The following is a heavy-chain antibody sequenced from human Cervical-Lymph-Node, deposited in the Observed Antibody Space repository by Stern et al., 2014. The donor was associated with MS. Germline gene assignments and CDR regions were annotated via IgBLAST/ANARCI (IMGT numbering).Heavy chain of an antibody. CDR2: ISSNSRYT. D-gene: IGHD3-22*01. CDR1: GFTFSSYS. V-gene: IGHV3-21*01. CDR3: ARDGGDKDRSGYYDDSFDI. J-gene: IGHJ3*02. Sequence: EVQLVESGGGLVKPGGSLRLSCAASGFTFSSYSMNWVRQAPGKGLEWVSSISSNSRYTNYSDPLKGRFTISRDNATNSLYMQLNILRAEDTAVYYCARDGGDKDRSGYYDDSFDIWGQGTMVTVSS.